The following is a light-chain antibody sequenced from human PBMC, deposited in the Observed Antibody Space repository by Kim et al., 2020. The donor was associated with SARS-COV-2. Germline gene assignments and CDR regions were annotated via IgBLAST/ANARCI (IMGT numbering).Light chain of an antibody. CDR1: SSNICPYNY. J-gene: IGLJ3*02. CDR2: DVN. Sequence: GHSITIPGTGTSSNICPYNYVSWYPHPPGRAPKLMIYDVNTRPSGVSNRFSGSKSGNSASLTISGLQAEDEADYYCSSFTTTSRLVFGGGTQLTVL. CDR3: SSFTTTSRLV. V-gene: IGLV2-14*03.